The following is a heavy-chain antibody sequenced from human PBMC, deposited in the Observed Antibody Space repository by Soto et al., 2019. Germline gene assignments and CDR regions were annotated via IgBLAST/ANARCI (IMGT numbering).Heavy chain of an antibody. CDR2: IDPSDSYT. Sequence: LKISCKGSGYIFTNYWISWVRQTPGKGLEWMGRIDPSDSYTNYSPSFQGHVTISADKSISTAYLQWSSLKASDTGMYYCARPAVAGTNYYFDLWGRGTLVTVSS. CDR3: ARPAVAGTNYYFDL. D-gene: IGHD6-19*01. CDR1: GYIFTNYW. V-gene: IGHV5-10-1*01. J-gene: IGHJ2*01.